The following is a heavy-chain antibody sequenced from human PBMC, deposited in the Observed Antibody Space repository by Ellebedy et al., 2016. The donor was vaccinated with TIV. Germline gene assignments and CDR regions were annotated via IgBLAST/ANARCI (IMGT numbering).Heavy chain of an antibody. J-gene: IGHJ4*02. D-gene: IGHD3-10*01. V-gene: IGHV3-49*03. CDR2: IKAKLFAGTT. Sequence: GESLKISCTTSGFNFGDNAMSWFRQAPGKGLEWVGFIKAKLFAGTTEYAASVKGRFTISRDDSKSIAHLQMNSLTTEDSAIYYCAKAYHSGFDFWGQGTLVTVSS. CDR1: GFNFGDNA. CDR3: AKAYHSGFDF.